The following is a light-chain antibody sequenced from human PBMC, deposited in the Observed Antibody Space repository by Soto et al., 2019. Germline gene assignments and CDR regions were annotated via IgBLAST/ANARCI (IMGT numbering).Light chain of an antibody. J-gene: IGKJ1*01. CDR3: QQYVQWPPGT. V-gene: IGKV3-15*01. CDR1: QSVSSS. Sequence: EIVGTQSPATLSVSPGERVTLPCRASQSVSSSLAWYQKRPGQAPRLLIYETSTGAAGIAARFSGSGSWTELALTISSLQPEYFAVYYCQQYVQWPPGTFGQGTKVDIK. CDR2: ETS.